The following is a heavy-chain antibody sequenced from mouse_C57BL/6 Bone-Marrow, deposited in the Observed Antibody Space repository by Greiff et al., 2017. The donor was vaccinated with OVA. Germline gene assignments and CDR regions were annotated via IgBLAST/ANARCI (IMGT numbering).Heavy chain of an antibody. CDR1: GFTFSSYG. CDR3: ARLRFAY. V-gene: IGHV5-6*01. CDR2: ISSGGSYT. J-gene: IGHJ3*01. Sequence: EVQRVESGGDLVKPGGSLKLSCAASGFTFSSYGMSWVRQTPDKRLEWVATISSGGSYTYYPDSVKGRFTITRDNAKNTRYLQMSSLKSEDTAMYYCARLRFAYWGQGTLVTVSA.